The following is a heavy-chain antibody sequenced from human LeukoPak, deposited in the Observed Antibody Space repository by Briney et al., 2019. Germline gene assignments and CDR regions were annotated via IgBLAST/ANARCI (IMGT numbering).Heavy chain of an antibody. J-gene: IGHJ6*02. V-gene: IGHV1-46*01. CDR1: GYTFTSYY. CDR3: ARDRRDLWFGAYYYYGMDV. Sequence: PKASVKVSCKASGYTFTSYYMHWVRQAPGQGLEWMGIISPSGGSTSYAREFQGRVTMTRDTSTSTVYMELSSLRSEDTAVYYCARDRRDLWFGAYYYYGMDVWGQGTTVTVSS. CDR2: ISPSGGST. D-gene: IGHD3-10*01.